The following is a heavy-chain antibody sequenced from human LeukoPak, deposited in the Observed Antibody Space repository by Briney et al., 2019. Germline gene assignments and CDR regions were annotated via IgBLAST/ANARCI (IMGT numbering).Heavy chain of an antibody. D-gene: IGHD2-2*01. V-gene: IGHV1-18*01. CDR1: GYTFTSYG. CDR3: ARTYLQYCSSTSCYGSWFDP. J-gene: IGHJ5*02. CDR2: ISAYNGNT. Sequence: ASVKVSCKASGYTFTSYGISWVRQAPGQGLEWMGWISAYNGNTNYAQKLQGRVTMTTDTSTSTAYMELRSLRSDDTAVYYCARTYLQYCSSTSCYGSWFDPWGRGTLVTVSS.